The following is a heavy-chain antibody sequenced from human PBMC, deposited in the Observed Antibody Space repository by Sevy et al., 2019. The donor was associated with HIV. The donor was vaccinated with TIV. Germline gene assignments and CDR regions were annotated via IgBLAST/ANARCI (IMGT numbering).Heavy chain of an antibody. D-gene: IGHD6-13*01. CDR1: GYTFTSYG. CDR2: ISAYNGNT. J-gene: IGHJ6*02. CDR3: ARDRGSSWPDYYYYGMDV. Sequence: ASVKVSCKASGYTFTSYGISWVRQAPGQGLEWMGWISAYNGNTNYPQKLQGRVTMTTDTSTSTAYMELRSLRSDDTAVYYCARDRGSSWPDYYYYGMDVWGQWTTVTVSS. V-gene: IGHV1-18*01.